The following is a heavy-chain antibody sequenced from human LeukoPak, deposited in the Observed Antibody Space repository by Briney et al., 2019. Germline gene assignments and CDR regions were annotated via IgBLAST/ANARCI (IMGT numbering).Heavy chain of an antibody. CDR2: TYYRSKWYN. Sequence: QTLSLTCAISGDGVSSNSAAWNWIRQSPSRGLEWLGRTYYRSKWYNDYAVSVKSRITINPDTSKNQFSLQLNSVTPEDTAVYYCARAAGMSQGNNWFDPWGQGTLVTVSS. V-gene: IGHV6-1*01. D-gene: IGHD6-13*01. CDR1: GDGVSSNSAA. CDR3: ARAAGMSQGNNWFDP. J-gene: IGHJ5*02.